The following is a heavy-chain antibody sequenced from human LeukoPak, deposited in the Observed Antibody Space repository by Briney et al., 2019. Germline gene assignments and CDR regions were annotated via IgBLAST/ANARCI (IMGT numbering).Heavy chain of an antibody. Sequence: SENLSLTCTVSGDSISSGRYFWNWIRQPAGKTLEWIGHIYTTGNTDYNPSLRGRFTISVDTSKNQFSLKLSSVTAADTAVYYCARDPYCSSTSCPVGFDYWGQGALVTVSS. V-gene: IGHV4-61*09. CDR1: GDSISSGRYF. D-gene: IGHD2-2*01. CDR2: IYTTGNT. J-gene: IGHJ4*02. CDR3: ARDPYCSSTSCPVGFDY.